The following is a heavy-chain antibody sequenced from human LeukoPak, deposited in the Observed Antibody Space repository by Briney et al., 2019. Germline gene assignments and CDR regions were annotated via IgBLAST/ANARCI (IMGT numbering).Heavy chain of an antibody. CDR2: IKSNTDGGAT. Sequence: SGGSLRLSCAASGFSFRNTWMSWVRESPGRGLEGVGRIKSNTDGGATVYSAPVKGRFTISRDDSKNTLYLQMDSLKAEDTAVYYCATDAYLLFGEFAYWGQGILVTVSS. CDR3: ATDAYLLFGEFAY. V-gene: IGHV3-15*01. D-gene: IGHD3-10*01. CDR1: GFSFRNTW. J-gene: IGHJ4*02.